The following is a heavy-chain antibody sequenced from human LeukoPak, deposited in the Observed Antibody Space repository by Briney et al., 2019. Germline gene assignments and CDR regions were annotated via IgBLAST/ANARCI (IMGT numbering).Heavy chain of an antibody. J-gene: IGHJ3*01. CDR1: GYSFTDHY. V-gene: IGHV1-2*02. CDR2: IDSNNGDT. D-gene: IGHD6-19*01. Sequence: ASVKVSCKTSGYSFTDHYLHWVRQAPGQGLEWMGCIDSNNGDTIYAQTFQGRVIMTRDTSIRTAYMELSSLKSDDTAVYYCARDGGLKVASIISHSFDVWGLGTMVTVSS. CDR3: ARDGGLKVASIISHSFDV.